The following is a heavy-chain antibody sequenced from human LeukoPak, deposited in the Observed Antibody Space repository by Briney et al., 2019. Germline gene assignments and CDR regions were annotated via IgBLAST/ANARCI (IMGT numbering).Heavy chain of an antibody. CDR2: IYNSGRT. V-gene: IGHV4-59*01. CDR3: ARTVGANWDLFDY. Sequence: SETLSLTCTVSGGSISTYYWSWIRQPPGKGLEWIGYIYNSGRTNYNPSLKSRVTISVDTSKDQFSLRPRSVTAADTAVYYCARTVGANWDLFDYWGQGTLVTVSS. CDR1: GGSISTYY. D-gene: IGHD7-27*01. J-gene: IGHJ4*02.